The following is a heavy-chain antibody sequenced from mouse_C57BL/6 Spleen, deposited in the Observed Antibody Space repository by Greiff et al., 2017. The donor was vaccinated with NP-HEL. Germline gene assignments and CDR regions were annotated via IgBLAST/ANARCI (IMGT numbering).Heavy chain of an antibody. V-gene: IGHV5-17*01. CDR2: ISSGSSTI. CDR3: ARRRDGWYFDV. CDR1: GFTFSDYG. J-gene: IGHJ1*03. D-gene: IGHD3-3*01. Sequence: EVHLVESGGGLVKPGGSLKLSCAASGFTFSDYGMHWVRQAPEKGLEWVAYISSGSSTIYYADTVKGRFTISRDNAKNTLFLQMPSLRSEDTAMYYCARRRDGWYFDVWGTGTTVTVSS.